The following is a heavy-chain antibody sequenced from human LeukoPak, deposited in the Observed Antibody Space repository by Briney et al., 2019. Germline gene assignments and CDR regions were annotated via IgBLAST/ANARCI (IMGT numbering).Heavy chain of an antibody. CDR2: IYTSGST. J-gene: IGHJ4*02. CDR1: GGSISSGSYY. V-gene: IGHV4-61*02. CDR3: AGEGHYYDSTGYYYGGEDY. Sequence: SQTLSLTCTVSGGSISSGSYYWSWVRQPAGTGLGWIGRIYTSGSTNYNPSLKSRVTISVDTTKNQFSLKLSPVTAADTAVYYCAGEGHYYDSTGYYYGGEDYWGQGTLVTVSS. D-gene: IGHD3-22*01.